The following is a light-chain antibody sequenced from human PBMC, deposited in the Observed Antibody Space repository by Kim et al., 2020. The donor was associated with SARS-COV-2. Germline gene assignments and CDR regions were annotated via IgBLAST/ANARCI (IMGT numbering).Light chain of an antibody. V-gene: IGKV1-5*03. CDR2: KAF. J-gene: IGKJ1*01. Sequence: PASVGDTVTITCRASQDVQNWLAWYQQKPGQVPRLLIGKAFNLQYGVPARFRGSTSGTDFTLTITTLQPDDFATYYCQQYHTHSTFGQGTKVDIK. CDR3: QQYHTHST. CDR1: QDVQNW.